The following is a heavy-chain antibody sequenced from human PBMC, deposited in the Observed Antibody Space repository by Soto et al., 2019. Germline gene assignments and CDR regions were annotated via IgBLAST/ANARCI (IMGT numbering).Heavy chain of an antibody. D-gene: IGHD6-13*01. CDR1: GGSISGGGYY. J-gene: IGHJ5*02. V-gene: IGHV4-31*03. Sequence: QVQLQESGPGLVEPSQTLSLTCTVSGGSISGGGYYWSWIRQHPGKGLEWIGYIYYSGTTYYNPSLKNRLTISVDTSKTQFALKLSSVPAADTAVYYCARAWPATAGWANWFDLWGQGTLVTVSS. CDR3: ARAWPATAGWANWFDL. CDR2: IYYSGTT.